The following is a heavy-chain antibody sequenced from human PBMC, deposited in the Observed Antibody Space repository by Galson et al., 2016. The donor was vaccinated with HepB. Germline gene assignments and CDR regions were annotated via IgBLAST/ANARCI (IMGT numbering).Heavy chain of an antibody. V-gene: IGHV2-5*02. D-gene: IGHD1-26*01. CDR1: GFSLRNNGEG. CDR3: AHRYRRLGATLFDS. J-gene: IGHJ4*02. CDR2: ISWDDNR. Sequence: PALVKPTQALTLTCTFSGFSLRNNGEGVGWIRQPPGKALEWVAVISWDDNRRYSPSLKTRLTITQDTSKNEVVLTMTNMAPVDTATDYCAHRYRRLGATLFDSWGQGALVTVSS.